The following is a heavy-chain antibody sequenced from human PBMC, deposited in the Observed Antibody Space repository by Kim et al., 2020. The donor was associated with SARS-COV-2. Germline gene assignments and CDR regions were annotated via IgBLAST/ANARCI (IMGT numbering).Heavy chain of an antibody. D-gene: IGHD3-22*01. CDR2: ISGDGGST. CDR1: GFTFDDYA. V-gene: IGHV3-43*02. Sequence: GGSLRLSCAASGFTFDDYAMHWVRQAPGKGLEWVSLISGDGGSTYYADSVKGRFTISRDNSKNSLYLQMNSLRTEDTAMYYCAKDIGRRSKPITMIVQQLAPYYYYYGMDVWGQGTTVTVSS. J-gene: IGHJ6*02. CDR3: AKDIGRRSKPITMIVQQLAPYYYYYGMDV.